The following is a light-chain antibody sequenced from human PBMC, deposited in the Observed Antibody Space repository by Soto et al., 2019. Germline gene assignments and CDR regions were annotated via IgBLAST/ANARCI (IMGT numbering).Light chain of an antibody. CDR2: KVS. CDR3: SSYTSNSRV. J-gene: IGLJ1*01. Sequence: QSVLTQPASVSGSPGQSITISCTGTRDEVGAYNLVSWYQPHPGQAPKVLIYKVSNRPSGVSNRFSGSKSGNTASLTISGRQAEDEAIYFCSSYTSNSRVFGTGTKVTV. CDR1: RDEVGAYNL. V-gene: IGLV2-14*03.